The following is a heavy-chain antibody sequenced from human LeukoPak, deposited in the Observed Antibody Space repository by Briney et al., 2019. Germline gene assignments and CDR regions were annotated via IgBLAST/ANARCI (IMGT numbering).Heavy chain of an antibody. CDR2: INHSGST. CDR1: GGSFSGYY. D-gene: IGHD3-10*01. J-gene: IGHJ5*02. CDR3: ARGDFAMVRGVSRWFDP. V-gene: IGHV4-34*01. Sequence: PSETLSLTCAVYGGSFSGYYWSWIRQPPGKGLEWMGEINHSGSTTYNPSLKSRVTISVDTSKNQFSLKLSSVTAADTAVYYCARGDFAMVRGVSRWFDPWGQGTLVTVSS.